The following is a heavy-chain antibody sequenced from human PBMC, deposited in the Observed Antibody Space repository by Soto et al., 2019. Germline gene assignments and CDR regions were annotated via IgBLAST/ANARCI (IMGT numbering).Heavy chain of an antibody. Sequence: QVQLVQSGPEVEKPGTSVKVSCKDSGFTFTSSAVQWVRQARGQRLEWMGWIVVGSGDTKYAQEFQDRVTITRDTSTSTGYEELRSLRTDDPAVYYCAASNSGYKWFHSWGQGTLVTVSS. CDR2: IVVGSGDT. J-gene: IGHJ5*01. D-gene: IGHD3-22*01. CDR1: GFTFTSSA. CDR3: AASNSGYKWFHS. V-gene: IGHV1-58*01.